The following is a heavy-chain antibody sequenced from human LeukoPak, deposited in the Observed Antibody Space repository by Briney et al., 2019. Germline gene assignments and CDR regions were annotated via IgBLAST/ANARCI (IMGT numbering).Heavy chain of an antibody. Sequence: GASVKVSCKASGYTFTSYDINWVRQATGQGPEWMGWMNPNSGNTGYAQKFQGRVTMTRNTAISTAYMELSGLRSEDTAVYYCASPSAQIPHSSGYYNAWGQGTLVTVPS. V-gene: IGHV1-8*01. CDR1: GYTFTSYD. D-gene: IGHD3-22*01. CDR2: MNPNSGNT. J-gene: IGHJ5*02. CDR3: ASPSAQIPHSSGYYNA.